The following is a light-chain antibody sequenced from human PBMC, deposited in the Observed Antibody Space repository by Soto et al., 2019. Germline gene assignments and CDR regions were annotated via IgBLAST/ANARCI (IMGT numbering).Light chain of an antibody. Sequence: EVVMTQSPTTLSVSPGERVTLSCRASQTISNNLAWYRKKPGQAPSLLIYGISTRATGLPARFSGSGSGTEFTITISSRQSDDFALYYCQQYNNWSHTFGQGTKLEIK. CDR1: QTISNN. V-gene: IGKV3-15*01. CDR2: GIS. CDR3: QQYNNWSHT. J-gene: IGKJ2*01.